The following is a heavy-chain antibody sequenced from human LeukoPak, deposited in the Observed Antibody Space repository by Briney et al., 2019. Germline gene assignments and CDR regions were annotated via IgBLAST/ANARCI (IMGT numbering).Heavy chain of an antibody. CDR1: GFTLSTYS. Sequence: PGGSLRLSCAASGFTLSTYSVTWVRQAPGKGLEWVSYISSSTNVIYYADSVKGRFTISRGNAENSLYLQMNSLRADDTAVYYCARLYSALPAFDYWGQGTLVTVSS. D-gene: IGHD6-13*01. J-gene: IGHJ4*02. CDR2: ISSSTNVI. V-gene: IGHV3-48*01. CDR3: ARLYSALPAFDY.